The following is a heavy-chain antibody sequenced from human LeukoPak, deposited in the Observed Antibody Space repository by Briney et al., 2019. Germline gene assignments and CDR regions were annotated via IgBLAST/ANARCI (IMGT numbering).Heavy chain of an antibody. J-gene: IGHJ4*02. D-gene: IGHD2-2*01. V-gene: IGHV3-30*02. CDR1: GFTFSSYG. Sequence: PGGSLRLSCAASGFTFSSYGMHWVRQAPGKGLEWVAFIRYDGSNKYYADSVKGRFTISRDNAKNTLYLQMNSLRAEDTAVYYCAKDRAVVPAADHYFDYWGQGTLVTVSS. CDR3: AKDRAVVPAADHYFDY. CDR2: IRYDGSNK.